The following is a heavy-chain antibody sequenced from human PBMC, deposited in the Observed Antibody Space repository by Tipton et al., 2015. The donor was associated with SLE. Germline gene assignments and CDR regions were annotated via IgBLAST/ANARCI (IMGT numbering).Heavy chain of an antibody. CDR1: GYTFTSYD. V-gene: IGHV1-8*01. D-gene: IGHD3-10*01. CDR3: AREGDVFDY. CDR2: MNPNSGYT. Sequence: QSGPEVKKPGASVKVSCKASGYTFTSYDINWVRQATGQGLEWMGWMNPNSGYTGYPQRFQGRVTMTRNTSISTAYMELSSLSSEDTAVYYCAREGDVFDYWGQGTLVTVSS. J-gene: IGHJ4*02.